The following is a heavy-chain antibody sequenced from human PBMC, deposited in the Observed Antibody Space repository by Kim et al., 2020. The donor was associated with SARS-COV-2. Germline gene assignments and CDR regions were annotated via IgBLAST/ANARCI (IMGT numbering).Heavy chain of an antibody. D-gene: IGHD5-18*01. J-gene: IGHJ5*02. CDR1: GYTLTELS. CDR2: FDPEDGET. CDR3: ATSTAMVTGGWFDP. Sequence: ASVKVSCKVSGYTLTELSMHWVRQAPGKGLEWMGGFDPEDGETIYAQKFRGRVTMTEDTSTDTAYMELSSLRSEDTAVYYCATSTAMVTGGWFDPWGQGTLVTVSS. V-gene: IGHV1-24*01.